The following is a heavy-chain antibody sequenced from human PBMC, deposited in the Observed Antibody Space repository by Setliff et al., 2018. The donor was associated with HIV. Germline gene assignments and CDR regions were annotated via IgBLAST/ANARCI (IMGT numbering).Heavy chain of an antibody. V-gene: IGHV4-4*02. CDR3: ARHDITLVRGLV. D-gene: IGHD3-10*01. CDR1: VGSISSTNW. CDR2: INHSGST. Sequence: SETLSLTCAVSVGSISSTNWWTWVRQPPGKGLEWIGEINHSGSTNYNPSLKSRVTISVDTSKNLFSLKVNSVTAADTAVYYCARHDITLVRGLVWGQGTTVTVSS. J-gene: IGHJ6*02.